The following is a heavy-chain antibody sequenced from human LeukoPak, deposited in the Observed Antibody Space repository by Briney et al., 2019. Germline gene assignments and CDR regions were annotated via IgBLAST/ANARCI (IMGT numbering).Heavy chain of an antibody. CDR3: ATGRQQLVS. CDR1: GGTFSSYA. V-gene: IGHV1-24*01. CDR2: FDPEDGET. J-gene: IGHJ4*02. D-gene: IGHD6-13*01. Sequence: ASVKVSCKASGGTFSSYAISWVRQAPGQGLEWMGGFDPEDGETIYAQKFQGRVTMTEDTSTDTAYMELSSLRSEDTAVYYCATGRQQLVSWGQGTLVTVSS.